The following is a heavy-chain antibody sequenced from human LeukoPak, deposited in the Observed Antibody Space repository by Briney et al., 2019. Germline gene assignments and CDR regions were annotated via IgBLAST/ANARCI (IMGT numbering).Heavy chain of an antibody. V-gene: IGHV3-74*01. CDR3: VKDNPLDY. CDR2: INSDGSST. J-gene: IGHJ4*02. CDR1: GFTFSSYW. D-gene: IGHD1-14*01. Sequence: QPGGSLRLSCLASGFTFSSYWMHWVRQAPGKGLVWVSRINSDGSSTNYADSVKGRFTISRDNSKNTLYLHINSLRAEDTAVYYCVKDNPLDYWGQGTLVIVSS.